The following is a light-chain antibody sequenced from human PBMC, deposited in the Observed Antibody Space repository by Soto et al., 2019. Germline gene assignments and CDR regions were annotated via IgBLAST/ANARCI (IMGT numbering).Light chain of an antibody. CDR1: KLGDKY. J-gene: IGLJ2*01. CDR2: QDS. CDR3: QAWDSSTAWV. Sequence: ELTQPPSVSVSPGQTASITCSGDKLGDKYACWYQQKPGQSPVLVIYQDSKRPSGIPERFSGSNSGNTATLTISGTQAMDEADYYCQAWDSSTAWVFGGGTKLTVL. V-gene: IGLV3-1*01.